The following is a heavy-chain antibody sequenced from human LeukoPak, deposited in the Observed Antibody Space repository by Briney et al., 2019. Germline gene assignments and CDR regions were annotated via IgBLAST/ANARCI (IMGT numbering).Heavy chain of an antibody. CDR3: ARGEYSGSYSHFDY. Sequence: ASVKVSCKASGYTFTSYYMHWVRQAPGQGLEWMGWINPNSGGTNYAQKFQGRVTMTRDTSISTAYMELSRLRSDDTAVYYCARGEYSGSYSHFDYWGQGTLVTVSS. CDR2: INPNSGGT. V-gene: IGHV1-2*02. CDR1: GYTFTSYY. J-gene: IGHJ4*02. D-gene: IGHD1-26*01.